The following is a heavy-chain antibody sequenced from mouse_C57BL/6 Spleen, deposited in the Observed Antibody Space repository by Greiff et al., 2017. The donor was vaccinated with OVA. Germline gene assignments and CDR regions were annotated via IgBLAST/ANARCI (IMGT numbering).Heavy chain of an antibody. Sequence: QVQLQQSGAELVKPGASVKLSCKASGYTFTSYWMHWVKQRPGQGLEWIGMIHPNSGSTNYNEKLKSTATLTVDKSSIPAYMQLSSLTSEDSAVYYGARGHYDGHAMDYWGQGTSVTVSS. V-gene: IGHV1-64*01. J-gene: IGHJ4*01. CDR1: GYTFTSYW. D-gene: IGHD1-2*01. CDR3: ARGHYDGHAMDY. CDR2: IHPNSGST.